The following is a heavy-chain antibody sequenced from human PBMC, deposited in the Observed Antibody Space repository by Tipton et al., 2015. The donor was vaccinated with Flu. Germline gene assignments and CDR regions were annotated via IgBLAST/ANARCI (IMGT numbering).Heavy chain of an antibody. CDR3: ARANDCSSTSCRDPSSYYYYMDV. J-gene: IGHJ6*03. D-gene: IGHD2-2*01. V-gene: IGHV1-69*01. Sequence: QSGAEVKKPGSSVKVSCKASGGTFSSYAISWVRQAPGQGLEWMGGIIPIFGTANYAQKFQGRVTITADESTSTAYMELSSLRSEDTAVYYCARANDCSSTSCRDPSSYYYYMDVWGKGTTVTVSS. CDR2: IIPIFGTA. CDR1: GGTFSSYA.